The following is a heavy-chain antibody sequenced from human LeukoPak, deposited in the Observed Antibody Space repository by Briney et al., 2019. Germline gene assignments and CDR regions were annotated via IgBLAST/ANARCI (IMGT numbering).Heavy chain of an antibody. CDR1: GFTFDDYA. D-gene: IGHD3-22*01. J-gene: IGHJ3*02. CDR3: AKERRTYYYDSSGLGAFDI. Sequence: GGSLRLSCAASGFTFDDYAMGWVRHAPGKGVEWGSGISWNSGSIIYADSVKGRFTISRDNAKNSLYLQMNSLRAEDMALYYCAKERRTYYYDSSGLGAFDIWGQGTMVTVSS. V-gene: IGHV3-9*03. CDR2: ISWNSGSI.